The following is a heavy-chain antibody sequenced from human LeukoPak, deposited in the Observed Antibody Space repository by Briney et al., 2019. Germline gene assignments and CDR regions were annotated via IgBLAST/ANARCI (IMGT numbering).Heavy chain of an antibody. CDR3: ARDKIVGPTTLDY. J-gene: IGHJ4*02. CDR2: IKEDGYEK. CDR1: GFTFSGYW. V-gene: IGHV3-7*01. Sequence: PGGSLRLSCAASGFTFSGYWMSWVRQTPEKGLEWVANIKEDGYEKYYVDSVKGRFTISRDNAKNSLYVQMNSLRADDTAIYYCARDKIVGPTTLDYWGRGTLVTVSS. D-gene: IGHD1-26*01.